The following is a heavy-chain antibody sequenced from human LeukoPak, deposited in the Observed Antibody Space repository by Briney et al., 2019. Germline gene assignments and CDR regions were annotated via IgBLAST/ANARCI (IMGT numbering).Heavy chain of an antibody. D-gene: IGHD5-24*01. CDR3: ARAGEMRYMDV. Sequence: GGSLRLSCAASGFTFSSYAMSWVRQAPGKGLEWVSHIKGNGATTYYADSVRGRFTISRGNAKNSLFLQMNSLRVDDTATYYCARAGEMRYMDVWGKGTAVAVS. CDR1: GFTFSSYA. V-gene: IGHV3-23*01. J-gene: IGHJ6*03. CDR2: IKGNGATT.